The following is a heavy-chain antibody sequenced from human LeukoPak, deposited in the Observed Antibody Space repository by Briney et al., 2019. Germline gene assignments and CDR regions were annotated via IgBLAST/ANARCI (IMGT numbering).Heavy chain of an antibody. J-gene: IGHJ4*02. CDR2: IYTSGST. CDR3: ARAAPQTIFGVVTHKRVYSDY. CDR1: GGSISSYY. V-gene: IGHV4-4*07. Sequence: SETLSLTCTVSGGSISSYYWSWIRQPAGKGLEWIGRIYTSGSTNYNPSLKSRVTMSVDTSKNQFSLKLSSVTAADTAVYYCARAAPQTIFGVVTHKRVYSDYWGQGTLVTVSS. D-gene: IGHD3-3*01.